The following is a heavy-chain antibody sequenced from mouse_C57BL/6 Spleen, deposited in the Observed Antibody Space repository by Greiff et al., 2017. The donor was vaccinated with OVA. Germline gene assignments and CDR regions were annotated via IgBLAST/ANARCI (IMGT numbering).Heavy chain of an antibody. CDR1: GFTFSSYA. Sequence: EVQGVESGEGLVKPGGSLKLSCAASGFTFSSYAMSWVRQTPEKRLEWVAYISSGGDYIYYADTVKGRFTISRDNARNTLYLQMSSLKSEDTAMYYCTRETAFDGTNFDYWGQGTTLTVSS. V-gene: IGHV5-9-1*02. D-gene: IGHD2-3*01. CDR3: TRETAFDGTNFDY. CDR2: ISSGGDYI. J-gene: IGHJ2*01.